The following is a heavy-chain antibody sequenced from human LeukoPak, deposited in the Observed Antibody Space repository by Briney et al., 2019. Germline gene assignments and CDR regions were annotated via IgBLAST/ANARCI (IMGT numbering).Heavy chain of an antibody. J-gene: IGHJ4*02. Sequence: GGSLRLSCAASGFTFSSYSMNWVRQAPGKGLEWVSSISSSSSYIYYADSVKGRFTISRDNAKNSLYLQMNSLRAEDTAVYYCAKDSVQLWALDYWGQGTLVTVSS. D-gene: IGHD5-18*01. V-gene: IGHV3-21*01. CDR2: ISSSSSYI. CDR3: AKDSVQLWALDY. CDR1: GFTFSSYS.